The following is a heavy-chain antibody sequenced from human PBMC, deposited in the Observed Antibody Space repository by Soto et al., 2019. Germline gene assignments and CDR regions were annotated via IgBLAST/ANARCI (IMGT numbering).Heavy chain of an antibody. Sequence: SETLSLTCAVYGGSFSGYYWSWIRQPPGKGLEWIGEINHSGSTNYNPSLKSRVTISVDTSKNQFSLKLSSVAAADTAVYYCARAGPRRGRGYSYGQRLDAFDIWGQGTMVTVSS. D-gene: IGHD5-18*01. CDR1: GGSFSGYY. CDR2: INHSGST. CDR3: ARAGPRRGRGYSYGQRLDAFDI. J-gene: IGHJ3*02. V-gene: IGHV4-34*01.